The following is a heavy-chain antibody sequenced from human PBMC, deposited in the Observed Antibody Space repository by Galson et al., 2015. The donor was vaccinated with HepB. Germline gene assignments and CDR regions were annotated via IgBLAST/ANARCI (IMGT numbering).Heavy chain of an antibody. Sequence: SVKVSCKASGYTFTNYAINWVRQAPGQGLEWMGWINTNTGEPTYAQAFTGRFVFSLDTSVTTAHLQISSLKPEDTAVYYCARVTSTHNFSRSRYSFYYYGMDVWGQGTTVTVPS. D-gene: IGHD1-20*01. CDR3: ARVTSTHNFSRSRYSFYYYGMDV. CDR2: INTNTGEP. V-gene: IGHV7-4-1*02. J-gene: IGHJ6*02. CDR1: GYTFTNYA.